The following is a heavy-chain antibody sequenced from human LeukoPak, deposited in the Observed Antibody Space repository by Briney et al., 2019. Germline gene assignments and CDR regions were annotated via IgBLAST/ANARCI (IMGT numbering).Heavy chain of an antibody. CDR3: ARGGPAYGGNHNWFDR. V-gene: IGHV3-53*01. Sequence: PGGSLRLSCAASGFTLSAEYMSWVRQAPGRGLEWVSVIYSGGGTYYANSVKGRFTISRDTSKNTLFLQLSSLRAEDTAMYHCARGGPAYGGNHNWFDRWGQGTLVTVSS. D-gene: IGHD4-23*01. CDR1: GFTLSAEY. CDR2: IYSGGGT. J-gene: IGHJ5*02.